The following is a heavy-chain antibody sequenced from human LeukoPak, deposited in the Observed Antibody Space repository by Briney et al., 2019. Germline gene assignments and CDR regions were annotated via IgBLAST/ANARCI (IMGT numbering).Heavy chain of an antibody. CDR3: AKDGFYYGSGSYDY. CDR1: GLTFDDYA. D-gene: IGHD3-10*01. J-gene: IGHJ4*02. Sequence: VRSLRLSCAASGLTFDDYAMHWVRQAPGKGVEGVSGMSWNSGSIGYADSVKGRFTLSRDHAKNSLYLGMNSLRAADTALYYCAKDGFYYGSGSYDYWGQGTLVTVSS. CDR2: MSWNSGSI. V-gene: IGHV3-9*01.